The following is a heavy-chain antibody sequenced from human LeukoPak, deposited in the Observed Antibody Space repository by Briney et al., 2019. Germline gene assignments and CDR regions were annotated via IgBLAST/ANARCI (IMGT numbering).Heavy chain of an antibody. D-gene: IGHD3-10*01. CDR1: GFTFTNSA. J-gene: IGHJ4*02. V-gene: IGHV1-58*01. CDR2: IVVGSGNT. CDR3: ARDQIYGSGSPLDY. Sequence: GASVKVSCKASGFTFTNSAVQWVRQARGQRLEWIGWIVVGSGNTNYAQKFQERVTITRDMSTSTAYMELSSLRSEDTAVYYCARDQIYGSGSPLDYWGQGTLVTVSS.